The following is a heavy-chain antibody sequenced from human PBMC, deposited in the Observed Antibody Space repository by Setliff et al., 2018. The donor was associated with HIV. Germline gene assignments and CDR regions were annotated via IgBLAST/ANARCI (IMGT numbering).Heavy chain of an antibody. CDR1: GFTFSNYW. CDR3: VREGVYCSSGSCYLAAFDI. CDR2: IAGDGTIT. Sequence: PGGSLRLSCAASGFTFSNYWMSWVRQVPGKGLVWVAHIAGDGTITNYADSVKGRFTISRDNAKNTLDLQMNSLRVDDTAVYYCVREGVYCSSGSCYLAAFDIWGQGTMVTVSS. V-gene: IGHV3-74*01. J-gene: IGHJ3*02. D-gene: IGHD2-2*01.